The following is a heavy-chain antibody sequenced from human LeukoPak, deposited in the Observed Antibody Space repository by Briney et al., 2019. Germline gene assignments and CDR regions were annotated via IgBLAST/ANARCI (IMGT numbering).Heavy chain of an antibody. D-gene: IGHD6-13*01. CDR3: AAGPGEPRTGYFDL. V-gene: IGHV1-69*05. CDR2: IIPIFGTA. J-gene: IGHJ2*01. CDR1: GGTFSSYA. Sequence: SVKVSCKASGGTFSSYAISWVRQAPGQGLEWMGGIIPIFGTANYAQKFQGRVTITTDESTSTAYMELSSLRSEDTAVYYCAAGPGEPRTGYFDLWGRGTLVTVSS.